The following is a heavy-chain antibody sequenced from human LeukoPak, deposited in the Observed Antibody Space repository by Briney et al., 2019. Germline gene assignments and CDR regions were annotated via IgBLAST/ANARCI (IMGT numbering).Heavy chain of an antibody. CDR3: ANHGSGYNFDY. Sequence: GGSLRLSCAASGFTFSSYSMNWVRQAPGKGLEWVSSIISSSSYINYADSVKGRFTISRDKAKDSLYLEMNTLRAEDTAVYYCANHGSGYNFDYWGQGTLVTVSS. D-gene: IGHD5-12*01. J-gene: IGHJ4*02. V-gene: IGHV3-21*01. CDR1: GFTFSSYS. CDR2: IISSSSYI.